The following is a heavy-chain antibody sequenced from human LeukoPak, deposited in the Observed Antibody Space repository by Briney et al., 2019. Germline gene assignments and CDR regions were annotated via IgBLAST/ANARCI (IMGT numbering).Heavy chain of an antibody. J-gene: IGHJ4*02. CDR3: AKDYYCSGGSCYLYY. Sequence: GGSLRLSCAASGFTFSSYSMNWVRQAPGKGLEWVSYISSSSTIYYADSVKGRFTISRDNSKNTLYLQMNSLRAEDTAVYYCAKDYYCSGGSCYLYYWGQGTLVTVSS. D-gene: IGHD2-15*01. V-gene: IGHV3-48*01. CDR1: GFTFSSYS. CDR2: ISSSSTI.